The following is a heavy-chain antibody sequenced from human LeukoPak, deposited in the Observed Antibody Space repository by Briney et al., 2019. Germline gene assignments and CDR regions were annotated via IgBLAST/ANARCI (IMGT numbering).Heavy chain of an antibody. CDR2: ISWNSGSI. J-gene: IGHJ4*02. Sequence: PGRSLRLSCAASGFTFDDYAMHWVRQAPGKGLEWVSGISWNSGSIGYADSVKGRFTISRDNAKNSLYLQMNSLRAEDTALHYCAKEEYYYDSSGYLNYWGQGTLVTVSS. V-gene: IGHV3-9*01. CDR1: GFTFDDYA. CDR3: AKEEYYYDSSGYLNY. D-gene: IGHD3-22*01.